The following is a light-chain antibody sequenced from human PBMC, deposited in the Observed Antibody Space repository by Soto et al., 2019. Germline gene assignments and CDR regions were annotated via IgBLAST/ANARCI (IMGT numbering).Light chain of an antibody. CDR3: QQYNSYPLT. J-gene: IGKJ4*01. Sequence: DIQMAQSPSTLSASVGDRVTLTCRASQSISSWLAWYQQRKGKAPKILIYDASSLESGVPSRFSGSGSGTEFTLTISSLQPDDFATDYCQQYNSYPLTFGGGTKVDIK. CDR1: QSISSW. CDR2: DAS. V-gene: IGKV1-5*01.